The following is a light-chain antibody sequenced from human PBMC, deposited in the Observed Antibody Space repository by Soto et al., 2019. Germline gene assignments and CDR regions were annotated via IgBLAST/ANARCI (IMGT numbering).Light chain of an antibody. CDR2: GAS. Sequence: EIVMTQSPATLSVSPGERATLSCRASQSVSSNLAWYQHKPGQAPRLLIHGASTRATDVPDRFSGSGSGADFTLTISSLQAEDFATYFCQESYTTPAVSFGGGTKVDIK. J-gene: IGKJ4*01. CDR1: QSVSSN. V-gene: IGKV3D-15*01. CDR3: QESYTTPAVS.